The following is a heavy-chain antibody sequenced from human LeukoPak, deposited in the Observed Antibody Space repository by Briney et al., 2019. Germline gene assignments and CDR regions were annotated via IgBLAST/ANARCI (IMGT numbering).Heavy chain of an antibody. J-gene: IGHJ4*02. CDR1: GGSISSGSYY. D-gene: IGHD1-26*01. V-gene: IGHV4-39*07. Sequence: SETLSLTCTVSGGSISSGSYYWSWIRQPPGKGLEWIGEINHSGSTNYNPSLKSRVTISVDTSKNQFSLKLSSVTAADTAVYYCARDSDSGSSRFDYWGQGTLVTVSS. CDR3: ARDSDSGSSRFDY. CDR2: INHSGST.